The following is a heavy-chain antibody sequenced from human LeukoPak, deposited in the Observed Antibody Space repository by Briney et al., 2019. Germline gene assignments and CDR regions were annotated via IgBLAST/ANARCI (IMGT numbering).Heavy chain of an antibody. J-gene: IGHJ4*02. CDR2: ISYDGNNK. CDR3: ARDHRYCSGGSCYSYCDY. CDR1: GFTFNSYA. D-gene: IGHD2-15*01. Sequence: PGRSLRLSCAASGFTFNSYAMHWVRQAPGKGLGWVAVISYDGNNKYYADSVKGRFTISRDNSKNTLYLQMNRLRVEDTDVHYCARDHRYCSGGSCYSYCDYWGQGTLVTVSS. V-gene: IGHV3-30*04.